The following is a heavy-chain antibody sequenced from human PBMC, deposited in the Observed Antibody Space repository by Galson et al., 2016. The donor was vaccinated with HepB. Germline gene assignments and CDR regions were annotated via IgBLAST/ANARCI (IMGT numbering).Heavy chain of an antibody. Sequence: SLRLSCAASGFTFSTYGMHWVRQAPGKGLEWVALISYDGKSESYADSVKGRVTISRDNYKNTLYLQMNSLRAGDTALYYCAKESPKSAGGAFDIWGQGTMVTVSS. CDR1: GFTFSTYG. D-gene: IGHD3-10*01. V-gene: IGHV3-30*18. J-gene: IGHJ3*02. CDR3: AKESPKSAGGAFDI. CDR2: ISYDGKSE.